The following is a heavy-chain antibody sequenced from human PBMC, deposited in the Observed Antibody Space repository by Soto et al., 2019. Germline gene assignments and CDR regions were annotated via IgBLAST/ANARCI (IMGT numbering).Heavy chain of an antibody. J-gene: IGHJ5*02. CDR1: GGSISSYH. CDR2: IYNSGST. V-gene: IGHV4-59*01. Sequence: QVQLQESGPGLVKPSETLSLTCTVSGGSISSYHWSWIRQPPGKGLEWIGYIYNSGSTNYTPSLKSRVTISVDTSKNQFSLKLSSVTTADTAVYYCARGKIVGPWGQGTLVTVSS. D-gene: IGHD3-22*01. CDR3: ARGKIVGP.